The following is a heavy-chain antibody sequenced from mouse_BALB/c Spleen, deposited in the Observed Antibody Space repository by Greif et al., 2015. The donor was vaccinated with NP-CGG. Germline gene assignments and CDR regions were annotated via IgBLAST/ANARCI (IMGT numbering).Heavy chain of an antibody. CDR2: ISSGGSYT. Sequence: EVQLQESGGGLVKPGGSLKLSCAASGFTFSSYAMSWVRQTPEKRLEWVATISSGGSYTYYPDSVKGRFTISRDNAKNTLYLQMSSLRSEDTAMYYCARHLYYGSSSYAMDYWGQGTSVTVSS. D-gene: IGHD1-1*01. V-gene: IGHV5-9-3*01. CDR3: ARHLYYGSSSYAMDY. CDR1: GFTFSSYA. J-gene: IGHJ4*01.